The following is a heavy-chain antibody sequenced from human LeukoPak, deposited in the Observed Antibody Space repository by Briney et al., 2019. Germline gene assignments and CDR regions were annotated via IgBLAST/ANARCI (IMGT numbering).Heavy chain of an antibody. Sequence: GESLMISCETSGYSFTTYWIGWVRQRPGTGLEWVGAIYPGYYDTGQSPSFQGKVDISADGHITTAYLTWNCMHATHAGMYLCARQRGASGTVNWFDPWGQGTLVTVSS. CDR1: GYSFTTYW. D-gene: IGHD3-10*01. CDR3: ARQRGASGTVNWFDP. J-gene: IGHJ5*02. CDR2: IYPGYYDT. V-gene: IGHV5-51*01.